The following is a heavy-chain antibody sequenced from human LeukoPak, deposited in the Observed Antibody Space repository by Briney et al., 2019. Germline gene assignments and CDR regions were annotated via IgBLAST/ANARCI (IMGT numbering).Heavy chain of an antibody. CDR3: ATFLAIVTARDSLYFQH. CDR2: ISSSGSTI. J-gene: IGHJ1*01. CDR1: GFTFSDYY. V-gene: IGHV3-11*01. Sequence: GGSLRLSCAASGFTFSDYYMRWIRQAPGKGLEWVSYISSSGSTIYYAGSVKGRFTISRDNAKNSLYLQMNSLRAEDTAVYYCATFLAIVTARDSLYFQHWGQGTLVTVSS. D-gene: IGHD3-3*02.